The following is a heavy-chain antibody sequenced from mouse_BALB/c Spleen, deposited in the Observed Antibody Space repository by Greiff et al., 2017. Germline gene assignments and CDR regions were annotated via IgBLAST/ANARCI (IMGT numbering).Heavy chain of an antibody. CDR2: IDPANGNT. V-gene: IGHV14-3*02. Sequence: VQLQQSGAELVKPGASVKLSCTASGFNIKDTYMHWVKQRPEQGLEWIGRIDPANGNTKYDPKFQGKATITADTSSNTAYLQLSSLTSEDTAVYYGASANWDVYYFDYWGQGTTLTVSA. CDR3: ASANWDVYYFDY. CDR1: GFNIKDTY. J-gene: IGHJ2*01. D-gene: IGHD4-1*01.